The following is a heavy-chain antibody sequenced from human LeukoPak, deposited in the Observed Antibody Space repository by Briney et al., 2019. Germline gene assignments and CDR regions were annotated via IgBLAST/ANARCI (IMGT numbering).Heavy chain of an antibody. V-gene: IGHV1-18*01. J-gene: IGHJ3*02. Sequence: GASVKVSCKASGYTFTSYGISWVRQAPGQGLEWMGWISAYNGDTNYAQKLQGRVTMTTDTSTSTAYMELRSLRSDDTAVFYCARDYYYDSSGKNYVKYGAFDIWGQGTMVTVSS. CDR3: ARDYYYDSSGKNYVKYGAFDI. CDR1: GYTFTSYG. D-gene: IGHD3-22*01. CDR2: ISAYNGDT.